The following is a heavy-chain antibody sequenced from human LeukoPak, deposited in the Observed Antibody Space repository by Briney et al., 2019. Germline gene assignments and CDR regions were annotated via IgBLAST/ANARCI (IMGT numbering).Heavy chain of an antibody. Sequence: GRSLRLSCAASGFTFDDYAMHWVRQAPGKGLEWVSGISWNSGSIGYADSVTGRFTISRDNAKNSLYLQMNSLRAEDTALYYCAKDICSRLETYYAILTGYEARYYYGMGVWGQGTTVTVSS. CDR1: GFTFDDYA. CDR2: ISWNSGSI. V-gene: IGHV3-9*01. J-gene: IGHJ6*02. D-gene: IGHD3-9*01. CDR3: AKDICSRLETYYAILTGYEARYYYGMGV.